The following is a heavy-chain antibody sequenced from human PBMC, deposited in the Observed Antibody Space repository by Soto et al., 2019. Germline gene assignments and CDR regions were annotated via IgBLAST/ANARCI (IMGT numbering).Heavy chain of an antibody. J-gene: IGHJ4*02. CDR2: VDWNSGII. Sequence: EVQLVESGGGLVQPGRPLTLSCAASGFTFDDYGMHWVRQAPGRGLEWVSGVDWNSGIIGYADSVKGRFTISRDNAKNSLFLQMNSLRAEDTALYYCAKLKMRRWGGYYFDSWGQGTLVTVSS. D-gene: IGHD3-3*01. CDR3: AKLKMRRWGGYYFDS. CDR1: GFTFDDYG. V-gene: IGHV3-9*01.